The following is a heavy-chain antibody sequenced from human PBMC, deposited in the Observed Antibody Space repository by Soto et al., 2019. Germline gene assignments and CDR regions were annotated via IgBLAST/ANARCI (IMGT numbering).Heavy chain of an antibody. D-gene: IGHD1-1*01. CDR1: GFTFSSYG. CDR2: IWYDGSNK. J-gene: IGHJ3*02. CDR3: ARDPVQLERAYDAFDI. Sequence: QVQLVESGGGAVQPGRSLRLSCAASGFTFSSYGMHWVRQAPGKGLEWVAVIWYDGSNKYYADSVKGRFTISRDNSKNTLYLQMNSLRAEDTAVYYCARDPVQLERAYDAFDIWGQGTMVTVSS. V-gene: IGHV3-33*01.